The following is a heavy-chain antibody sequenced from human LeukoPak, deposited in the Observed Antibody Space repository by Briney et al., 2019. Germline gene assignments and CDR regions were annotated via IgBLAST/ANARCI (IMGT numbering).Heavy chain of an antibody. V-gene: IGHV4-59*01. CDR3: ARDRSEFDY. CDR1: GGSISNYY. Sequence: KPSETLSLTCTVSGGSISNYYWTWLRQPPGQGLEWIGYIYYSGSTNYNPSLNSRVTISVDTSKNQFSLKLSSVTAADTAVYYCARDRSEFDYWGQGTLVTVSS. J-gene: IGHJ4*02. CDR2: IYYSGST.